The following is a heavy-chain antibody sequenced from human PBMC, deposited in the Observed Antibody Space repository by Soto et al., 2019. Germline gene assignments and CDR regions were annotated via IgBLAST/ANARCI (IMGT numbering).Heavy chain of an antibody. V-gene: IGHV4-59*08. Sequence: SETLSLTCTVSGGSISSYYWSWIRQPPGKGLEWIGYIYYSRSTNYNPSLKSRVTISVDTSKNQFSLKLSSVTAAYTAVYYCARGGYCSGGSCYSDYYYYYYMDVWGKGTTVTVSS. CDR3: ARGGYCSGGSCYSDYYYYYYMDV. J-gene: IGHJ6*03. CDR1: GGSISSYY. CDR2: IYYSRST. D-gene: IGHD2-15*01.